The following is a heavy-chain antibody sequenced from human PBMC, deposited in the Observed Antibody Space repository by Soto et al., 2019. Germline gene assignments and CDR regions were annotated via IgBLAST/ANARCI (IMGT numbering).Heavy chain of an antibody. J-gene: IGHJ4*02. D-gene: IGHD6-13*01. Sequence: GGSLRLSCAASVFTFSSYAMSWVRQAPGKGLEWVSAISGSGGSTYYADSVKGRFTISRDNSKNTLYLQMNSLRAEDTAVYYCASRPHLRSSSWYYFDYWGQGTLVTVSS. CDR2: ISGSGGST. CDR3: ASRPHLRSSSWYYFDY. V-gene: IGHV3-23*01. CDR1: VFTFSSYA.